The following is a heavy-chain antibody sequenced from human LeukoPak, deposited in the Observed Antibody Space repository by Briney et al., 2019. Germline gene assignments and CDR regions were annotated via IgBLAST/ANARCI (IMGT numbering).Heavy chain of an antibody. CDR3: ARDLMDIVVVPAAMDY. CDR2: ISAYNGNT. CDR1: GYAFTSYG. D-gene: IGHD2-2*03. Sequence: AAVKVSCKASGYAFTSYGISWVRQAPGQGLEWMGLISAYNGNTNYAQKLQGRVTMTTDTSTSTVYMELRSLRSDDTAVYYCARDLMDIVVVPAAMDYWGQGTLVTVSS. J-gene: IGHJ4*02. V-gene: IGHV1-18*01.